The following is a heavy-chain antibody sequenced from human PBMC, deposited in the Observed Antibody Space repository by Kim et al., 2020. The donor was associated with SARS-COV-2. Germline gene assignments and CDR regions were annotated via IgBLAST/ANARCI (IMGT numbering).Heavy chain of an antibody. CDR1: GFTFRSYD. CDR2: ISSSGTTI. J-gene: IGHJ4*02. V-gene: IGHV3-48*03. Sequence: GGSLRLSCVASGFTFRSYDMSWVRQAPGKGLDWISYISSSGTTIYYADSMKGRFTISRDNAKNSLYLQMNSLRAEDTAVYYCARLSQVPLDYWGQGTLVTVSS. CDR3: ARLSQVPLDY.